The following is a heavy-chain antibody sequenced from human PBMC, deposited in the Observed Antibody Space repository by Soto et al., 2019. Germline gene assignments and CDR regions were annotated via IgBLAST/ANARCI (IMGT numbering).Heavy chain of an antibody. CDR1: GFTFDDYA. Sequence: EVQLVESGGGLVQPGRSLRLSCAASGFTFDDYAMHWVRQAPGKGLEWVSGISWNSGSIGYADSVKGRFTISRDNAKNSLYLQMNSLRAEDTALYYCAKDIYGDYGPAFDYWGQGTLVTVSS. V-gene: IGHV3-9*01. D-gene: IGHD4-17*01. CDR2: ISWNSGSI. J-gene: IGHJ4*02. CDR3: AKDIYGDYGPAFDY.